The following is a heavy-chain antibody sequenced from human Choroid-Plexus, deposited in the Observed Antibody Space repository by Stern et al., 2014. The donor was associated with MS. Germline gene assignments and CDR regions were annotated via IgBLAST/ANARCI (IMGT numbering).Heavy chain of an antibody. CDR1: GFTFSTYW. J-gene: IGHJ6*02. CDR3: ARSSGASGDAMDV. Sequence: VQLVESGGGFLQPGGSLRLSCGASGFTFSTYWMHWVRQGPGKGLVWVSRINSGGSSTSYTDSVRGRFTISRDNAKNTVYLQMTSLRAEDTAVYYCARSSGASGDAMDVWGQGTTVTVSS. V-gene: IGHV3-74*02. D-gene: IGHD2-15*01. CDR2: INSGGSST.